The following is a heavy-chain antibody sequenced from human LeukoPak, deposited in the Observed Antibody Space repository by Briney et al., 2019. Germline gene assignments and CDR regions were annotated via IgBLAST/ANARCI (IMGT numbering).Heavy chain of an antibody. J-gene: IGHJ5*02. CDR2: IYYSGST. Sequence: PSQTLSLTCTVSGGSISSGGYYWSWIRQHPGKGLEWIGYIYYSGSTYYNPSLKSRGTISVDTSKNQFSLKLSSVTAADTAVYYCARGPHYYDSSGYNGFDPWGQGTLVTVSS. D-gene: IGHD3-22*01. V-gene: IGHV4-31*03. CDR1: GGSISSGGYY. CDR3: ARGPHYYDSSGYNGFDP.